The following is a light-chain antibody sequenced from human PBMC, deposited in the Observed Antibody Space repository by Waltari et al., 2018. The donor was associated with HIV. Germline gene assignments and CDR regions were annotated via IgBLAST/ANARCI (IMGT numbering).Light chain of an antibody. J-gene: IGLJ1*01. CDR1: TNDVGAYNY. V-gene: IGLV2-11*01. Sequence: QSALTQSRAVSGSPGQSITISCTGTTNDVGAYNYVSWYQQHPGRAPKLLIFDLIKRPAGVPDRFSGSKSGNTASLTISGLQAEDEADYYCCSSAGKYTFVFGTGTNVTVL. CDR3: CSSAGKYTFV. CDR2: DLI.